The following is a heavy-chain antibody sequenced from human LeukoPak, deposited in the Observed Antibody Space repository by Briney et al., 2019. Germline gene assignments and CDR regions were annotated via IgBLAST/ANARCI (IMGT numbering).Heavy chain of an antibody. CDR2: IYNSGST. Sequence: SETLPLTCTVSGGSFSSYYWTWIRQPAGKGRQWIGRIYNSGSTNYSPSLESRVPMSLYTSKNRFSLSLRSVTAADTAVYDCARDWGYCYSDGMDVWGQGSTVTVSS. D-gene: IGHD3-16*01. CDR1: GGSFSSYY. J-gene: IGHJ6*02. CDR3: ARDWGYCYSDGMDV. V-gene: IGHV4-4*07.